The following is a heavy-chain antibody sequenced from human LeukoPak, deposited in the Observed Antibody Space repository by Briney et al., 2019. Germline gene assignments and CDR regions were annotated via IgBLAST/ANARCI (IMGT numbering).Heavy chain of an antibody. CDR3: ARVHDYGDYGFDY. J-gene: IGHJ4*02. CDR2: INPNSGGT. Sequence: ASVKVSCKASGYTFTGYYMHWVRQAPGQGLEWMGWINPNSGGTNYAQKFQGRVTMTRDTSISTAYMELSRLRSDGTAVYYCARVHDYGDYGFDYWGQGTLVTVSS. V-gene: IGHV1-2*02. D-gene: IGHD4-17*01. CDR1: GYTFTGYY.